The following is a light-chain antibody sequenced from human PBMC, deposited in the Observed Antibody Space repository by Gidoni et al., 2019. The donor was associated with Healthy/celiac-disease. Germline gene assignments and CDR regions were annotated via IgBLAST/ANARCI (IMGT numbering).Light chain of an antibody. Sequence: EIVLTQSPATLSLSPGERATLSCRASQSVSSYLAWYQQKPGQSPRLRIYDASNRATGIPARFSGSGSGTEFTLTISSLEPEDFAVYYCQQRSNWPFGQGTRLEIK. J-gene: IGKJ5*01. V-gene: IGKV3-11*01. CDR3: QQRSNWP. CDR1: QSVSSY. CDR2: DAS.